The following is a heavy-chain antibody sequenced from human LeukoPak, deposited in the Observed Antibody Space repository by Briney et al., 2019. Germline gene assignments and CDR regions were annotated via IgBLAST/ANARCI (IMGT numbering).Heavy chain of an antibody. V-gene: IGHV1-18*04. CDR3: ARGGLRYFDWLLDYFHY. Sequence: ASVKVSCKASGYTFTSYGISWVRQAPGHGREWRGWISAYNGNTNYAQKLQGRVTMTTDTFTSIAYMELRSLRSDDRVVYYGARGGLRYFDWLLDYFHYWGQGTLATVSS. J-gene: IGHJ4*02. D-gene: IGHD3-9*01. CDR2: ISAYNGNT. CDR1: GYTFTSYG.